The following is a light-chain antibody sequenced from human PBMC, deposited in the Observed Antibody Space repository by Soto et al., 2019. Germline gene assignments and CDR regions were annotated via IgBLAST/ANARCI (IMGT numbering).Light chain of an antibody. V-gene: IGKV1-33*01. CDR3: QQYDNPIT. J-gene: IGKJ5*01. CDR1: QDISNY. CDR2: DAS. Sequence: DIQSTQSPTSLSSSVVDRVSITCQASQDISNYLNWYQQKPGKAPKLLIYDASNLETGVPSRFSGSGSGTDFTFTISSLQTEDIATYYCQQYDNPITFGQGTRLEIK.